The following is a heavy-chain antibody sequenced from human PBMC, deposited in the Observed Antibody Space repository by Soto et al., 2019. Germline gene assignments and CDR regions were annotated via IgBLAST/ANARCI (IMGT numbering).Heavy chain of an antibody. CDR2: IYHSGTT. CDR1: GDSIASSYW. CDR3: ARYDFGIFDQ. V-gene: IGHV4-4*02. Sequence: SETLSLTCVVSGDSIASSYWWSWVRQPPGKGLEWIGEIYHSGTTNYNPSLKSRVTILQDKSNNQFSLRLDSVTAADTAVYYRARYDFGIFDQWGQGTLVTVPS. J-gene: IGHJ4*02. D-gene: IGHD4-17*01.